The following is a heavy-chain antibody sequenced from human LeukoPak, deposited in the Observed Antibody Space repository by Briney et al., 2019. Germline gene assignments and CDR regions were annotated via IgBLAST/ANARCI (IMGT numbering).Heavy chain of an antibody. V-gene: IGHV4-61*02. CDR3: ARFRDEAAFDI. Sequence: PSETLSLTCTVSGGSISSGSYYWSWIRQPAGKGLEWIGRIYTSGSTNYNPSLKSRVTISVDTSKNQFSLKLSSVTAADTAVYYCARFRDEAAFDIWGQGTMVTVSS. D-gene: IGHD5-24*01. CDR1: GGSISSGSYY. CDR2: IYTSGST. J-gene: IGHJ3*02.